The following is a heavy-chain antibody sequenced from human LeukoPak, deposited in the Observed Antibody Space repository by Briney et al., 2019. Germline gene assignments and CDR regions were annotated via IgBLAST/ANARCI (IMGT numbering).Heavy chain of an antibody. Sequence: GVSLRLSCAASGFTFSNYAMSWVRQATGEGLEWVSGISTSGGSTYYAASVEGRFTISRDISKNTLYLQMNSLRAEDTAVHYCAKVVGGKGWVFDSWGQGTLVTVSS. D-gene: IGHD1-26*01. CDR1: GFTFSNYA. CDR2: ISTSGGST. CDR3: AKVVGGKGWVFDS. J-gene: IGHJ4*02. V-gene: IGHV3-23*01.